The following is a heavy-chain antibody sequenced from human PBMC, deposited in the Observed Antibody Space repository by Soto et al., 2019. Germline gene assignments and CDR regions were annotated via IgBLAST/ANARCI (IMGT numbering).Heavy chain of an antibody. CDR2: IGPETGAT. D-gene: IGHD3-22*01. V-gene: IGHV1-2*02. CDR3: GRGRSGQIVVLY. J-gene: IGHJ4*02. Sequence: ASVKVSCKASGYTFTGHYIHWVRQAPEQGPEWMGEIGPETGATRYAQKFQGRVTMTRDMSITTVYMELNNLSPDDPAVYYCGRGRSGQIVVLYWGQGTQVTVSS. CDR1: GYTFTGHY.